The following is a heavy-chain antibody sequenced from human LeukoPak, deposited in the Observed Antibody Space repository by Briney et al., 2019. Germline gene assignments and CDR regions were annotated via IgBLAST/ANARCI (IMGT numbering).Heavy chain of an antibody. Sequence: GASLKISYKGSGSSFTNYWIGWVRPMPGKGLEWMGIVHPSDSDTRYSPSFQGQVTISADKSISTAYLQWSSLKASDTAMYFCARQYYYDRSGYYYSDYWGQGTLVTVSS. CDR3: ARQYYYDRSGYYYSDY. CDR1: GSSFTNYW. V-gene: IGHV5-51*01. D-gene: IGHD3-22*01. J-gene: IGHJ4*02. CDR2: VHPSDSDT.